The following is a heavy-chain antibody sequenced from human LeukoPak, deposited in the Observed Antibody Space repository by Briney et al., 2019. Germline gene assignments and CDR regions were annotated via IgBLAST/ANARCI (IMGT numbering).Heavy chain of an antibody. J-gene: IGHJ3*02. CDR2: IYDSGST. CDR3: ARRPSYGDYPLDAFDI. D-gene: IGHD4-17*01. Sequence: SETLSLTCTVSGGSIRSSYYYWGWIRQPPGKGLEWTGSIYDSGSTYYNPSLKSRVTISVDTSKNQFSLKLSSVTAADTAVYYCARRPSYGDYPLDAFDIWGQGTMVTVSS. CDR1: GGSIRSSYYY. V-gene: IGHV4-39*07.